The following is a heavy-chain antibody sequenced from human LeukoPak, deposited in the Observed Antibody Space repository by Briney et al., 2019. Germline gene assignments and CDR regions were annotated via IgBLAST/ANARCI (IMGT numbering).Heavy chain of an antibody. V-gene: IGHV1-18*01. Sequence: ASVKVSCKASGYTFTSYGISWVRQAPGQGLEWMGWISAYNGNTNYAQKLQGRVTMTTDTSTSTAYMELRSLRSDDTAVYYCARHPDIVVVPAAQKTYYYMDVWGKGTTVTVSS. CDR2: ISAYNGNT. J-gene: IGHJ6*03. CDR1: GYTFTSYG. CDR3: ARHPDIVVVPAAQKTYYYMDV. D-gene: IGHD2-2*01.